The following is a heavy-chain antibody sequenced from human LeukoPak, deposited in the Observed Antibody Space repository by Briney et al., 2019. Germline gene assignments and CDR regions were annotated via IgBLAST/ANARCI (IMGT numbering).Heavy chain of an antibody. J-gene: IGHJ4*02. Sequence: ASVKVSCKASGYTLTGYFMHWVRQAPGQGLEWMGWINPNSGGTNYAQKFQGRVTMTRDTSISTAYMELSGLRSDDTAVYYCARDLLDGDLRQYSSSWNVGHTVDYWGQGTLVSVSS. D-gene: IGHD6-13*01. CDR2: INPNSGGT. CDR1: GYTLTGYF. V-gene: IGHV1-2*02. CDR3: ARDLLDGDLRQYSSSWNVGHTVDY.